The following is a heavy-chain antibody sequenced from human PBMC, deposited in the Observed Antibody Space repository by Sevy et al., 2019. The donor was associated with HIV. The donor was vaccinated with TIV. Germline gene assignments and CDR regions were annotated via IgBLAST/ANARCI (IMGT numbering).Heavy chain of an antibody. V-gene: IGHV3-23*01. Sequence: GGSLRLSCAASGFTFSKYSMSWIRQTPGKGLEWVSTFSFGCGKINYADSVKGRFTISRDDSRITFYLQMNSLRAEVMAIYYCAREGCTKPHDYWGQGTVVTVSS. CDR3: AREGCTKPHDY. D-gene: IGHD2-8*01. J-gene: IGHJ4*02. CDR1: GFTFSKYS. CDR2: FSFGCGKI.